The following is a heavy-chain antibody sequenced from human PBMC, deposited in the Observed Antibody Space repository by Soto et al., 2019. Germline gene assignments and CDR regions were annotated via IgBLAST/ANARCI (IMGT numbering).Heavy chain of an antibody. CDR1: GFTFSSYS. Sequence: PGGSLRLSCAASGFTFSSYSMNWVCQAPGKGLEWVSSISSSSYIYYADSVKGRFTISRDNAKNSLYLQMNSLRAEDTAVYYCARMSFYDAFDIWGQGTMVTVSS. V-gene: IGHV3-21*01. J-gene: IGHJ3*02. D-gene: IGHD1-26*01. CDR3: ARMSFYDAFDI. CDR2: ISSSSYI.